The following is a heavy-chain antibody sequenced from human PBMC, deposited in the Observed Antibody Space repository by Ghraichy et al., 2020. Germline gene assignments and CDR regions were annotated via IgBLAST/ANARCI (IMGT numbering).Heavy chain of an antibody. Sequence: GGSLRLSCAASGFTFDDYAMHWVRQAPGKGLEWVSGISWNSGSIGYADSVKGRFTISRDNAKNSLYLQMNSLRAEDTALYYCAKDGEVGERYYYYGMDVWGQGTTVTVSS. CDR3: AKDGEVGERYYYYGMDV. V-gene: IGHV3-9*01. CDR2: ISWNSGSI. D-gene: IGHD3-10*01. J-gene: IGHJ6*02. CDR1: GFTFDDYA.